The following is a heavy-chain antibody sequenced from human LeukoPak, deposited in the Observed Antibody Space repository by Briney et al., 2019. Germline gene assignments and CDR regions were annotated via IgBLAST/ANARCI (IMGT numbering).Heavy chain of an antibody. V-gene: IGHV4-30-2*01. CDR2: IYHSGST. Sequence: SETLSLTCAVSGGSISSGGYSWSWIRQPPGKGPEWIGYIYHSGSTYYNPSLKSRVTISVDRSKNQFSLKLSSVTAADTAVYYCARGRALYYYDSSGYPIYAFDIWGQGTMVTVSS. CDR1: GGSISSGGYS. CDR3: ARGRALYYYDSSGYPIYAFDI. D-gene: IGHD3-22*01. J-gene: IGHJ3*02.